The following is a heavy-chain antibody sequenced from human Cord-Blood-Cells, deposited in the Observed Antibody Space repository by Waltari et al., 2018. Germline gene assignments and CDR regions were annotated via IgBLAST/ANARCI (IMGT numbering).Heavy chain of an antibody. V-gene: IGHV1-3*01. CDR3: ANSAVAGRDFDY. CDR1: GFTFTSYA. D-gene: IGHD6-19*01. Sequence: QVQLVQTGAEVKKPGASVKGSCKASGFTFTSYALHWVRQAPGQRLEWMGWINAGNGNTKYSQKFQGRVTITRDTSASTAYMELSSLRSEDTAVYYCANSAVAGRDFDYWGQGTLVTVSS. J-gene: IGHJ4*02. CDR2: INAGNGNT.